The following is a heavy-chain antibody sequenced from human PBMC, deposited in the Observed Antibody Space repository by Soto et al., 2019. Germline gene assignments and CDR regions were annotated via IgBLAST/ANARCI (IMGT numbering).Heavy chain of an antibody. CDR1: GGSVSNDY. Sequence: SETLCLTCTVSGGSVSNDYWSWIRQPPGKGLEWIGYIYDSGSTYYNPSLKSRVTLSVDTSKNQFSLKLRSVTAADTAVYYCARENWGNSNWFDPWGQGTLVTVSS. CDR3: ARENWGNSNWFDP. CDR2: IYDSGST. J-gene: IGHJ5*02. V-gene: IGHV4-59*02. D-gene: IGHD3-16*01.